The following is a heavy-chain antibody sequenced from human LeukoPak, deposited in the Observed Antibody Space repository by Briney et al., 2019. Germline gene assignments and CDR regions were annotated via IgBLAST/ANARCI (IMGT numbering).Heavy chain of an antibody. CDR3: ARATYDYVWGSYRYDFDFDY. CDR2: ISSDGSST. J-gene: IGHJ4*02. CDR1: GFTFSSYW. Sequence: PGGSLRLSCAASGFTFSSYWMHWVRQAPGKGLVWVSRISSDGSSTSYADSVKGRFTISRDNAKNTLYLQMNSLRAEDTAVYYCARATYDYVWGSYRYDFDFDYWGQGTLVTVSS. D-gene: IGHD3-16*02. V-gene: IGHV3-74*01.